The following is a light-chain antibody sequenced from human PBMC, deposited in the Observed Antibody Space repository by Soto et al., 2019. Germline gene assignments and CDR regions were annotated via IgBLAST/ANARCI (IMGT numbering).Light chain of an antibody. CDR1: QSINKW. CDR3: QQYYSYPLT. J-gene: IGKJ4*01. CDR2: AAS. Sequence: DIPMTQSPSTLSASIGDSVTISCRASQSINKWLAWHQQKPGKAPKLLIYAASTLQSGVPSRFSGSGSGTDFTLTISCLQSEDVATYYCQQYYSYPLTFGGGTKVDIK. V-gene: IGKV1-5*01.